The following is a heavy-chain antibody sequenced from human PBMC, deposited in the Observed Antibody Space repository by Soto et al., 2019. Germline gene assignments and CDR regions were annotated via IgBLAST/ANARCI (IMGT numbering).Heavy chain of an antibody. CDR2: IYSGGYT. CDR3: ASTYNYDSSGYYSMGLAPYYFDS. V-gene: IGHV3-53*01. CDR1: GFTVSNNY. J-gene: IGHJ4*02. D-gene: IGHD3-22*01. Sequence: PGGSLRLSCAVSGFTVSNNYMSWVRQAPGKGLEGVPVIYSGGYTAYGDSVKGRFTISRDNSKNTLSLLMASLRAEDTAVYYCASTYNYDSSGYYSMGLAPYYFDSWGQGTLVTVSS.